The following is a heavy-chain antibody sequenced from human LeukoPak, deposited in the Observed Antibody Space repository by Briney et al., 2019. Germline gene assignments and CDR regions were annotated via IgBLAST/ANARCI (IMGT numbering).Heavy chain of an antibody. Sequence: PGGSLRLSCAASGFTFSSNWMSWVRQAPGKGLEWVANIKQDGSEKYYVDSVKGRFTISRDNSKNSLYLQMNSLRAEDTAVYYCARDGYYYDSSGHYYQVAISYAFDIWGQGTMVTVSS. J-gene: IGHJ3*02. CDR2: IKQDGSEK. D-gene: IGHD3-22*01. CDR3: ARDGYYYDSSGHYYQVAISYAFDI. V-gene: IGHV3-7*01. CDR1: GFTFSSNW.